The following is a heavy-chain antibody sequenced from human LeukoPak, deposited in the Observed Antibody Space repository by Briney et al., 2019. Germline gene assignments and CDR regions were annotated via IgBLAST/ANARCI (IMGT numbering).Heavy chain of an antibody. CDR1: GFTFSNYS. CDR3: ARGYSSSSLLGY. J-gene: IGHJ4*02. CDR2: ISSSSSYI. V-gene: IGHV3-21*01. Sequence: GGSLRLSCAGSGFTFSNYSMNWVRQAPGKGLEWVSSISSSSSYIYYADSVKGRFTISRDNAKNSLYLQMNSLRAEDTAVYYCARGYSSSSLLGYWGQGTLVTVSS. D-gene: IGHD6-6*01.